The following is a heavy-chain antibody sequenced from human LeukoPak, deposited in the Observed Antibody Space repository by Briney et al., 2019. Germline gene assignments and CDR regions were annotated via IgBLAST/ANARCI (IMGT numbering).Heavy chain of an antibody. CDR1: GFTFSSYG. Sequence: PGGSLRLSCAASGFTFSSYGMHWVRQAPGKGLEWVAVISYDGSNTYYADSVKGRFTISRDNSKNTLYLQMNSLRAEDTAVYYCAKDGLATVNLYFQHWGQGTLVTVSS. V-gene: IGHV3-30*18. CDR3: AKDGLATVNLYFQH. J-gene: IGHJ1*01. CDR2: ISYDGSNT. D-gene: IGHD4-17*01.